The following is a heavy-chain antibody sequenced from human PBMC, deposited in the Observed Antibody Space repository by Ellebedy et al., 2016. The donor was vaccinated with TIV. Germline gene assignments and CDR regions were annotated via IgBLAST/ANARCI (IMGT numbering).Heavy chain of an antibody. Sequence: SETLSLTCTVSGGSISSSSYYWGWIRQPPGKGLEWIGSIYYSGSTYYNPSLKSRVTISVDTSKNQFSLKLSSVTAADTAVYYCASYYVGYFDLWGRGTLVTVSS. J-gene: IGHJ2*01. V-gene: IGHV4-39*01. CDR2: IYYSGST. D-gene: IGHD1-26*01. CDR3: ASYYVGYFDL. CDR1: GGSISSSSYY.